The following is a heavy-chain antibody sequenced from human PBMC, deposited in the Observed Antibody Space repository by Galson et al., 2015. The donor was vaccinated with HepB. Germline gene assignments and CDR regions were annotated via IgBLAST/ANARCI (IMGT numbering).Heavy chain of an antibody. CDR1: GDSVSSNSAT. CDR2: TYYRSKWYS. J-gene: IGHJ4*02. CDR3: ARVYGEVGATHFDY. V-gene: IGHV6-1*01. D-gene: IGHD1-26*01. Sequence: CAISGDSVSSNSATWNWIRQSPSRGLEWLGRTYYRSKWYSDYAVSVKSRITISPDTSRNQFSLQLNSVTPEDTAVYYCARVYGEVGATHFDYWGQGTLVTVSS.